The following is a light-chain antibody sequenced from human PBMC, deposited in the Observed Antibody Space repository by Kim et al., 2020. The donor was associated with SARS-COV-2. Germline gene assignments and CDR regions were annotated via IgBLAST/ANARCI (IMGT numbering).Light chain of an antibody. CDR1: QSVSRY. CDR3: QQRANWLT. Sequence: EIVLTQSPATLSLSPGERATLSCRASQSVSRYLAWYQRKPGQAPRLLIYDASNRATGIPARFSGSGSGTDFTLSISSLEPEDFAVYYCQQRANWLTFGGGTKVDIK. CDR2: DAS. V-gene: IGKV3-11*01. J-gene: IGKJ4*01.